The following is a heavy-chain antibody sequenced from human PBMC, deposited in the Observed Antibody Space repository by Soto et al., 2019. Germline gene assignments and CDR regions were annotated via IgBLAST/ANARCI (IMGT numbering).Heavy chain of an antibody. CDR3: ARVNPDTAMANGWFDP. Sequence: QVQLVQSGAEVKKPGSSVKVSCKASGGTFSSYAISWVRQAPGQGLEWMGGIIPIFGTANYAQKFQGRVTITADESTSTAYMALSSLRSEDTAVYYCARVNPDTAMANGWFDPWGQGTLVTVSS. CDR2: IIPIFGTA. J-gene: IGHJ5*02. D-gene: IGHD5-18*01. V-gene: IGHV1-69*12. CDR1: GGTFSSYA.